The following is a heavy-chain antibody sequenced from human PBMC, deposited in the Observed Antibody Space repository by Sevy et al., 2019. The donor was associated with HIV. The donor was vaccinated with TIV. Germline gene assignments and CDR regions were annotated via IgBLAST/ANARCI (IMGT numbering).Heavy chain of an antibody. Sequence: SETLSLTCTVSGDSISSSNFYWGWIRQPPGKGLEWIGSIYYSGSTYCNPSLRRRVTISVDTSKDQFSLKLRSVTAADTAVYYCARLFDDSSGPPSDYWGQRTLVTVSS. D-gene: IGHD3-22*01. CDR3: ARLFDDSSGPPSDY. CDR1: GDSISSSNFY. CDR2: IYYSGST. V-gene: IGHV4-39*01. J-gene: IGHJ4*02.